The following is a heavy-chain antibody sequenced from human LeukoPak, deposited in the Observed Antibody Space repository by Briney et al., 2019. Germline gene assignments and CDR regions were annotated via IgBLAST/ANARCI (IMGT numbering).Heavy chain of an antibody. V-gene: IGHV4-61*02. CDR3: AREPITIFGVPQDDAFDI. J-gene: IGHJ3*02. CDR2: IYTSGST. D-gene: IGHD3-3*01. Sequence: SETLSLTCTVSGGSISSGSYYWSWIRQPAGKGLEWIGRIYTSGSTNYNPSLKSRVTISVDTSKNQFSLKLSSVTAADTAVYYCAREPITIFGVPQDDAFDIWGQGTMVTVSS. CDR1: GGSISSGSYY.